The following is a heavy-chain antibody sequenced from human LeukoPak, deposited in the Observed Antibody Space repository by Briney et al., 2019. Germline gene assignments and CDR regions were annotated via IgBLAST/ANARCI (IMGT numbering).Heavy chain of an antibody. D-gene: IGHD3-10*01. CDR1: GYTFTSYG. CDR3: ARKRINYYGSGSRSTNWFDP. CDR2: ISAYNGNT. J-gene: IGHJ5*02. V-gene: IGHV1-18*01. Sequence: ASVKVSCKASGYTFTSYGISWVRQAPGQGLEWTGWISAYNGNTNYAQKLQGRVTMTTDTSTSTAYMELRSLRSDDTAVYYCARKRINYYGSGSRSTNWFDPWGQGTLVTVSS.